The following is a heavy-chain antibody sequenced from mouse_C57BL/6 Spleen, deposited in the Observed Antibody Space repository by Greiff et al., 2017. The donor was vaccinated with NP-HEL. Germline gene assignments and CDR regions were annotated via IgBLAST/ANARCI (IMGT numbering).Heavy chain of an antibody. V-gene: IGHV5-4*01. J-gene: IGHJ3*01. CDR2: ISDGGSYT. CDR1: GFTFSSYA. CDR3: ARDPRTGTLGWFAY. D-gene: IGHD4-1*01. Sequence: EVKLMESGGGLVKPGGSLKLSCAASGFTFSSYAMSWVRQTPEKRLEWVATISDGGSYTYYPDNVKGRFTISRDNAKNNLYLQMSQLKSEDTAMYYCARDPRTGTLGWFAYWGQGTLVTVSA.